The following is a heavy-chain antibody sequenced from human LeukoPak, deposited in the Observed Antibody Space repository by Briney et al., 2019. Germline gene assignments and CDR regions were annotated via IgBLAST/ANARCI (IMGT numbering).Heavy chain of an antibody. J-gene: IGHJ4*02. Sequence: ASVKVSCKTSGYTFSSHSMNWVRQAPGQGLEWLGWISPYNGNTKYAQKIQGRATMTTDTSTSTVYLELRSLRSDDTAVYYCARGEYDLLGDYWGQGTLVTVSS. CDR1: GYTFSSHS. V-gene: IGHV1-18*01. D-gene: IGHD3-10*01. CDR2: ISPYNGNT. CDR3: ARGEYDLLGDY.